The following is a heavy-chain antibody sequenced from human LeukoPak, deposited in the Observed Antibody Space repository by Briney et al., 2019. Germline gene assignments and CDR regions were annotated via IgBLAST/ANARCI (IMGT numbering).Heavy chain of an antibody. CDR2: VSDSGSSA. V-gene: IGHV3-23*01. CDR3: ARDSARDGNSDY. D-gene: IGHD2-15*01. J-gene: IGHJ4*02. Sequence: GGSLRLSCAASGFTFRNYGMSWVRHAPGKGLEWVSVVSDSGSSAYYTDSVKGRFTISRDNAKSTLYLQMNSLRVEDTAVYFCARDSARDGNSDYWGQGTLVTVSS. CDR1: GFTFRNYG.